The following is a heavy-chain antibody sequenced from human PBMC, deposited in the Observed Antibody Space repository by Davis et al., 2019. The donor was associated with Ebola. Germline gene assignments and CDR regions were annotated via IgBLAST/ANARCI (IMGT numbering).Heavy chain of an antibody. V-gene: IGHV4-31*03. Sequence: LRLSCTVSGGSISRGGSYWTWIRQHPGKGLEWIGYIYYSGSTYYKPSLKSRVTISLDTSKNQFSLNLYSVTAADTALYYCARDLRYDSSGYDYYFYMDVWGKGTTVTVSS. CDR3: ARDLRYDSSGYDYYFYMDV. CDR1: GGSISRGGSY. D-gene: IGHD3-22*01. CDR2: IYYSGST. J-gene: IGHJ6*03.